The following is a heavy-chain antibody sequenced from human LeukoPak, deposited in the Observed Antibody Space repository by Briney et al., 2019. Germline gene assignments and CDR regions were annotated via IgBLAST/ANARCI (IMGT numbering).Heavy chain of an antibody. CDR1: GFTFSSNT. Sequence: GGSLRLSCAASGFTFSSNTMNWVRQAPGKGLEWVSFISTSSSYIYYADSVKGRFTISRDNAKNSLYLQMNSLRAEDTAVYYCATYRQVLLPFESWGQGTLVTVSS. CDR2: ISTSSSYI. CDR3: ATYRQVLLPFES. J-gene: IGHJ4*02. V-gene: IGHV3-21*04. D-gene: IGHD2-8*02.